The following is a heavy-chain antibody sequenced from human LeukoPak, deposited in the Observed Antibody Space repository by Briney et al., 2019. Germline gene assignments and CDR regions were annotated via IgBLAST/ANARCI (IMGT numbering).Heavy chain of an antibody. D-gene: IGHD3-22*01. J-gene: IGHJ5*02. CDR2: IYHSGST. V-gene: IGHV4-38-2*02. CDR1: GYSISGGYY. CDR3: ARDITMIVVVMGREFNWFDP. Sequence: SETLSLTCTVSGYSISGGYYWGWIRQPPGKGLEWIGSIYHSGSTYYNPSLKSRVTISVDTSKNQFSLKLSSVTAADTAVYYCARDITMIVVVMGREFNWFDPWGQGTLVTVSS.